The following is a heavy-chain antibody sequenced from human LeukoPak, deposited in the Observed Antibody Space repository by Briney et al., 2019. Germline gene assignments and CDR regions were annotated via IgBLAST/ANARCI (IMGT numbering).Heavy chain of an antibody. Sequence: SETLSLTCTVSGGSISSSSYYWGWIRQPPGKGLEWIGSMYYSGSTYYNPSLKSRVTISINASKNQFSLKLTSVTAADTAVYYCARAGGSGLIDYWGQGTLVTVSS. CDR3: ARAGGSGLIDY. CDR2: MYYSGST. CDR1: GGSISSSSYY. D-gene: IGHD6-19*01. J-gene: IGHJ4*02. V-gene: IGHV4-39*07.